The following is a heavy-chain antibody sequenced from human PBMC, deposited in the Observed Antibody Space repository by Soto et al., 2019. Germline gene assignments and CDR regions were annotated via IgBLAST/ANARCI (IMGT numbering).Heavy chain of an antibody. CDR3: ARDNGELGRSPYYYYGMDV. CDR1: GFTFSSYW. V-gene: IGHV3-74*01. J-gene: IGHJ6*02. CDR2: INSDGRST. Sequence: VGSLRLSCADSGFTFSSYWMHWVRQDPGKGLVWVSRINSDGRSTTYADSVKGRLTISRDNAKNTLYLQMNSLRADDTAVYYCARDNGELGRSPYYYYGMDVWGQGITVTSP. D-gene: IGHD1-7*01.